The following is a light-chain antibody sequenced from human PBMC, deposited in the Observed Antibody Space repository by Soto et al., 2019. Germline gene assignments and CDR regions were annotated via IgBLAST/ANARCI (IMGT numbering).Light chain of an antibody. J-gene: IGLJ1*01. CDR3: SSYTTRNTEV. Sequence: QSALAXPASVSGSPGQSISISCIGTSSDVGAFNYVSWYQHHPGKAPQLIIYDVTSRPSGVSNRFSASKSGNTASLTISGLQAEDEADYYCSSYTTRNTEVFGTGTKVTVL. V-gene: IGLV2-14*03. CDR2: DVT. CDR1: SSDVGAFNY.